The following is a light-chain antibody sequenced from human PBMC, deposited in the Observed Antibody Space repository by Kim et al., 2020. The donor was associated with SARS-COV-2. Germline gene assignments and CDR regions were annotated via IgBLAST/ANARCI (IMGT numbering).Light chain of an antibody. V-gene: IGKV3-15*01. CDR2: GAF. CDR1: QNVRTN. CDR3: HQYNDWPRT. J-gene: IGKJ1*01. Sequence: ETVMTQSPHTLSLSPGESATLSCRASQNVRTNVAWYQQKPGQAPRLLLYGAFVRATGIPARFSGSGSGTEFTLTISSVQSDDFALYFCHQYNDWPRTFGQGTKVDIK.